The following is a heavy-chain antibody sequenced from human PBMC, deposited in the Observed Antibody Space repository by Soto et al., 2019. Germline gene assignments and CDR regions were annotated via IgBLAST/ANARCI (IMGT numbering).Heavy chain of an antibody. V-gene: IGHV5-51*01. CDR3: ARQTGSSSWFDY. J-gene: IGHJ4*02. D-gene: IGHD6-13*01. CDR1: GYSFTTYW. CDR2: ICPGDSDT. Sequence: GGALKISCKGSGYSFTTYWSGWVRQMPGNGLEWMGIICPGDSDTRYSPSFQGQVTISADKSICTAYLQWSSLKASDTAMYYCARQTGSSSWFDYWGQGTPVTVSS.